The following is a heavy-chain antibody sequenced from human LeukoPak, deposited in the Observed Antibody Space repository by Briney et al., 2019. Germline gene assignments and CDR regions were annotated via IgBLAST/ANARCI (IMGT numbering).Heavy chain of an antibody. J-gene: IGHJ4*02. CDR1: GGSISSGGYY. CDR3: ARVRSSGWYGKPFGY. D-gene: IGHD6-19*01. CDR2: IYYSGST. Sequence: PSQTLSLTCTVSGGSISSGGYYWSWIRQPPGKGLEWIGYIYYSGSTNYNPSLKSRVTISVDTSKNQFSLKLSSVTAADTAVYYCARVRSSGWYGKPFGYWGQGTLVTVSS. V-gene: IGHV4-61*08.